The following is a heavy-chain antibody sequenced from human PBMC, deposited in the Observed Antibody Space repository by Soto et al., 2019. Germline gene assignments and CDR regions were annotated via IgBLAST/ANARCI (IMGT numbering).Heavy chain of an antibody. Sequence: VQLLESGGGLVQPGGSLRLSCVASGFTFSSYAMSWVRQAPGQRLEWVATFSGGRDTTCHADDVKGRYTVSRDSSKNTLAHKMNSLRPEDTALYYCAKATSATCTGSICHSIDYWGQGTLVTVSS. CDR2: FSGGRDTT. CDR3: AKATSATCTGSICHSIDY. CDR1: GFTFSSYA. D-gene: IGHD2-8*02. J-gene: IGHJ4*02. V-gene: IGHV3-23*01.